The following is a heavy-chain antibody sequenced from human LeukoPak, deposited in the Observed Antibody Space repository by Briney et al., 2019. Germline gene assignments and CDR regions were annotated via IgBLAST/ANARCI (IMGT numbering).Heavy chain of an antibody. Sequence: SETLSLTCTVSGYSISSAYYWGWIRQPPGKGLEWIGSIYHSGSTYYNPSLKSRVTISVDTSKNQFSLKLSSVTAADTAVYYCARDSSSGGFAPWGERTLLSVPS. CDR3: ARDSSSGGFAP. V-gene: IGHV4-38-2*02. CDR1: GYSISSAYY. J-gene: IGHJ5*02. D-gene: IGHD2-15*01. CDR2: IYHSGST.